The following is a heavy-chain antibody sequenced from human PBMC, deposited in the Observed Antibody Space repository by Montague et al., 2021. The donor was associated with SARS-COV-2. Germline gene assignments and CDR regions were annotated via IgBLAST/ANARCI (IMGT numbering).Heavy chain of an antibody. J-gene: IGHJ6*02. D-gene: IGHD3-22*01. Sequence: SETLSLTCTVSGGSISSYYWSWIRQPPGKGLEWIGYIYYSGSTNYNPSLKSRVTISVDTSKNQFSLKLSSVTAADTAVYYCARDSDYYDSSAGYYYGMVVWGQGTTVTVSS. CDR1: GGSISSYY. CDR3: ARDSDYYDSSAGYYYGMVV. CDR2: IYYSGST. V-gene: IGHV4-59*01.